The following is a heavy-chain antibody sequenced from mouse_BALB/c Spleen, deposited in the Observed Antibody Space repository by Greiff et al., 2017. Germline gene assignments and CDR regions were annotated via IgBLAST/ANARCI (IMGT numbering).Heavy chain of an antibody. CDR2: ISTYYGDA. V-gene: IGHV1S137*01. CDR3: ARERYYGSSSFMDY. D-gene: IGHD1-1*01. Sequence: VQLVESGAELVRPGVSVKISCKGSGYTFTDYAMHWVKQSHAKSLEWIGVISTYYGDASYNQKFKGKATMTVDKSSSTAYMELARLTSEDSAIYYCARERYYGSSSFMDYWGQGTSVTVSS. J-gene: IGHJ4*01. CDR1: GYTFTDYA.